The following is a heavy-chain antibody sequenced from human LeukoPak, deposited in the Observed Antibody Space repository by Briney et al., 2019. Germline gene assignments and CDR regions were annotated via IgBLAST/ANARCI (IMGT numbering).Heavy chain of an antibody. V-gene: IGHV3-64D*09. CDR2: ISNNGGSS. D-gene: IGHD1-1*01. CDR3: VKITSVTGGDC. J-gene: IGHJ4*02. CDR1: GFTFSAFA. Sequence: GGSLRLSCSASGFTFSAFAMYWVRQAPGKGLEYVSGISNNGGSSFYADSVKGRFTISRDNSKNTLYLQMSSLRAEDTAVYYCVKITSVTGGDCWGQGTRLTVSS.